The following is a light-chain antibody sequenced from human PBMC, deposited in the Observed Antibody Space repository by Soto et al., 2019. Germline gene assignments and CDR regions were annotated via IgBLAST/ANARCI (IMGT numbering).Light chain of an antibody. V-gene: IGKV1-6*01. CDR1: QGIRND. J-gene: IGKJ3*01. Sequence: AIQMTQSPSSLSASVGDRVTITCRASQGIRNDLGWYQQKPGKAPKLLIYAASSLQSGVPSRFSGGRSGTDFTLTISSLQPEDFATYYCLQDYNYPLSFGPGTKVDIK. CDR3: LQDYNYPLS. CDR2: AAS.